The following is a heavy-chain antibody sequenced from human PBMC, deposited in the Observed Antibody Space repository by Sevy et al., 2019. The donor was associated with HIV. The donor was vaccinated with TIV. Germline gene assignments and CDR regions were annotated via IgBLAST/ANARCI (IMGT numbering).Heavy chain of an antibody. CDR1: GFTLSSYG. Sequence: GGSLRLSCVASGFTLSSYGMHWVRQAPGKGLEWVAVIRYDGSNKYYADSVKGRFTISRDNSKNTLYLQMNSLRADDTAVYYCAKALNPALESMMQVMYRSLKGFDVWGQGTVVTVSS. J-gene: IGHJ3*01. CDR3: AKALNPALESMMQVMYRSLKGFDV. V-gene: IGHV3-30*02. D-gene: IGHD3-16*02. CDR2: IRYDGSNK.